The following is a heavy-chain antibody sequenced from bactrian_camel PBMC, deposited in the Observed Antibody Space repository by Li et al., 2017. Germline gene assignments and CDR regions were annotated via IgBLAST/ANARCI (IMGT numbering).Heavy chain of an antibody. CDR3: AAGCSDPGAVPNWNSYRS. CDR2: IDSDGLA. D-gene: IGHD7*01. J-gene: IGHJ4*01. Sequence: VQLVESGGGVVQAGGSLRLSCTASADTYDNNCMAWFRQAPGKEREGVAVIDSDGLAKYADSVKGRFTISKDNAKNTLYLQMNSLKPEDTAVYYCAAGCSDPGAVPNWNSYRSWGQGTQVTVS. V-gene: IGHV3S53*01. CDR1: ADTYDNNC.